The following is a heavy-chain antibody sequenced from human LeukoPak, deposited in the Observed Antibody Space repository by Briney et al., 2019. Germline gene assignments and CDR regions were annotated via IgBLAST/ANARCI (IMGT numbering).Heavy chain of an antibody. D-gene: IGHD6-6*01. CDR2: ISNSGGST. CDR1: GFTFSSYA. Sequence: PGGSLRLSCAASGFTFSSYAMNWVRQAPGKGLEWVSGISNSGGSTYYADSVKGRFTISRDNSKNTLYPQMNSLRAEDTAVYYCAKETSSSFDYWGQGTLVTVSS. CDR3: AKETSSSFDY. V-gene: IGHV3-23*01. J-gene: IGHJ4*02.